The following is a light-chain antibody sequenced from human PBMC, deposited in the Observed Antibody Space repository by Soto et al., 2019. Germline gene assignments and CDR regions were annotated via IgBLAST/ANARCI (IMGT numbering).Light chain of an antibody. CDR3: SSYTSRSTVI. V-gene: IGLV2-18*02. CDR2: DVS. Sequence: QSALTQPPSVSGSPGQSVTISCTGTTSDVGSYNRVSWYQQPPGTAPKLMIYDVSNRPSGVPDRFSGSKSGNTASLTISGLQAEDEADYYCSSYTSRSTVIFGGGTKLTVL. J-gene: IGLJ2*01. CDR1: TSDVGSYNR.